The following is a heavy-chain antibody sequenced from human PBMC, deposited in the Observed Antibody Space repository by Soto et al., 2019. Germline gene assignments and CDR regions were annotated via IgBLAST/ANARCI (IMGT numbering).Heavy chain of an antibody. D-gene: IGHD4-17*01. V-gene: IGHV4-59*01. J-gene: IGHJ4*02. CDR3: GRDLGGAYGAFDH. CDR2: IYSSGTT. Sequence: PSETLSLTCTVSGASISTSYWSWIRLPPGKGLEWIGYIYSSGTTKYNPSLKGRVAISIDTSKNQFSLKLSSVTAADTAIYYCGRDLGGAYGAFDHWGQGTLVTVSS. CDR1: GASISTSY.